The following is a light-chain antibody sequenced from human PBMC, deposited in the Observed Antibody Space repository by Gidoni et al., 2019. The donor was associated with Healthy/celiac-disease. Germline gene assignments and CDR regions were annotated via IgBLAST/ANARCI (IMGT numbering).Light chain of an antibody. Sequence: QSVLTQPPSASGTPGQRVTISCSGRSSNIGSNTVNWYQQLPGTAPNLLIYSTNQRPSGVPDRFSGSKSGTSASLAISGLQSEDEADYYCAAWDDSLNGWVFGGGTKLTVL. V-gene: IGLV1-44*01. CDR1: SSNIGSNT. CDR2: STN. CDR3: AAWDDSLNGWV. J-gene: IGLJ3*02.